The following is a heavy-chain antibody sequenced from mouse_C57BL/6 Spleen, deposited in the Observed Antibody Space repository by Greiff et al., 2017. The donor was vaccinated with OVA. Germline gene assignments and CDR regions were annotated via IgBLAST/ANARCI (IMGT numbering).Heavy chain of an antibody. CDR3: ANYGSSYAMDY. J-gene: IGHJ4*01. CDR1: GYTFTSYT. CDR2: INPSSGYT. V-gene: IGHV1-4*01. Sequence: QVQLQQSGAELARPGASVKMSCKASGYTFTSYTMHWVKQRPGQGLEWIGYINPSSGYTKYNQKFKDKATLTADKSSSTAYMQLSSLTSEDSAVYYCANYGSSYAMDYWGQGTSVTVSS. D-gene: IGHD1-1*01.